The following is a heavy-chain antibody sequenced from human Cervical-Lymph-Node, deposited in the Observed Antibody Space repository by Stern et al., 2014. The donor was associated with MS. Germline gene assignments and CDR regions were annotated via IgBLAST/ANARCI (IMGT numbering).Heavy chain of an antibody. V-gene: IGHV5-51*01. CDR1: GYSFTIYY. CDR3: ARHVQGFDY. CDR2: IYPYDSDT. Sequence: VQLVQSGAEVKKPGESLKISCKLSGYSFTIYYIAWVRQMPGKGLEWMGVIYPYDSDTTSSPSFQGHVAISADKSITAAYLQWSSLRASDTAMYYCARHVQGFDYWGQGTLVTVSS. J-gene: IGHJ4*02.